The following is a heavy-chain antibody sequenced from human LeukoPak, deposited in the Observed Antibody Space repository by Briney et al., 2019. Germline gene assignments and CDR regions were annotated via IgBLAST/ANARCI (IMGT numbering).Heavy chain of an antibody. CDR1: GGSFSGYY. CDR2: INHSGST. CDR3: ARGSIVVATFFDY. J-gene: IGHJ4*02. Sequence: SETLSLTCAVYGGSFSGYYWSWVRQPPGKGLEWIGEINHSGSTNYNPSLKSRVTISVDTSKNQFSLKLSSVTAADTAVYYCARGSIVVATFFDYWGQGTLVTVSS. D-gene: IGHD3-22*01. V-gene: IGHV4-34*01.